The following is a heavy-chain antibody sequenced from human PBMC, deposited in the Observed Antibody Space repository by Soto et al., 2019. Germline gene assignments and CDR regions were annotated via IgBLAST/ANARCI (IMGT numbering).Heavy chain of an antibody. Sequence: QLQLRESGSGLVKPSQTLSLTCAVSGGSISSDAYSWSRIRQPPGKGLEWIGYIYHGGSTYYNPSLKRRVTMSVDRSKNQFSLRLNSVTAADTAVYYCARGGYYDRTGYGFDPWGQGTLVTVSS. J-gene: IGHJ5*02. V-gene: IGHV4-30-2*01. CDR1: GGSISSDAYS. CDR3: ARGGYYDRTGYGFDP. CDR2: IYHGGST. D-gene: IGHD3-22*01.